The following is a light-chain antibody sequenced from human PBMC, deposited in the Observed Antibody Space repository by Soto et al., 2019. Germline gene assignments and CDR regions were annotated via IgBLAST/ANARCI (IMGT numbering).Light chain of an antibody. CDR1: SSDVGGYNY. J-gene: IGLJ2*01. CDR3: SSYTSSITLV. CDR2: DVS. Sequence: QSVLTQPASVSGSPGQSIPISCTGTSSDVGGYNYVSWYQQHPGKAPKLMIYDVSNRPSGVSSRFSGSKSGNTASLTISGLQAEDEADYYCSSYTSSITLVFGGGTKLTVL. V-gene: IGLV2-14*01.